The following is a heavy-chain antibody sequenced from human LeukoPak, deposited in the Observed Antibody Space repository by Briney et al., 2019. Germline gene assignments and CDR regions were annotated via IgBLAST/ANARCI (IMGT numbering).Heavy chain of an antibody. CDR1: GYTFTGYY. V-gene: IGHV1-2*02. D-gene: IGHD2-2*01. CDR2: INPNSGGT. J-gene: IGHJ6*03. Sequence: GASVKVSCKASGYTFTGYYIHWVRQAPGQGLEWMGWINPNSGGTNYAQKFQGRVTMTRDTSISTAYMELSRLRSDDTAVYYCARDPTAYCSSTSCYAHYYYYYVDVWGKGTTVTVSS. CDR3: ARDPTAYCSSTSCYAHYYYYYVDV.